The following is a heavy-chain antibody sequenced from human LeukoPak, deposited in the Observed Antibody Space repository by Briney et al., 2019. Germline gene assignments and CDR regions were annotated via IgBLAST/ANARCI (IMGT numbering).Heavy chain of an antibody. Sequence: GGSLRHSCAASGFTFSNDWMCWVRQAPGKGLEWVANINQDESKKYYADSVKGRFTISRDNAKNSPYLQMSSLTAEDTAIYYCARDHAYRADYWGQGTLVTVSS. CDR3: ARDHAYRADY. CDR1: GFTFSNDW. CDR2: INQDESKK. V-gene: IGHV3-7*01. J-gene: IGHJ4*02. D-gene: IGHD2-2*01.